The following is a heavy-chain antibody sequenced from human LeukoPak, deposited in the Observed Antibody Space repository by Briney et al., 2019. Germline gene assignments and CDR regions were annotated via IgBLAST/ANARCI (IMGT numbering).Heavy chain of an antibody. CDR2: ISGSGGST. J-gene: IGHJ4*02. CDR1: GFTFSNYA. Sequence: GGSLRLSCAASGFTFSNYAMNWVRQAPGKGLEWVSAISGSGGSTYYADSVRGRFTISRDNAKNSLYLQMNSLRAEDTAVYYCARGGSTGGTLDYWGQGTLVTVSS. V-gene: IGHV3-23*01. CDR3: ARGGSTGGTLDY. D-gene: IGHD3-16*01.